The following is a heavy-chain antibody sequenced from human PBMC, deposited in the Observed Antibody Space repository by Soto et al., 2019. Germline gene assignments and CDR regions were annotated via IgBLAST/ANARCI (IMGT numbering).Heavy chain of an antibody. CDR3: ARDGDYRNYFDY. Sequence: GGSLRLSCAASGFTFSSYWMSWVRQAPGKGLEWVANIKQDGSEKYKVDSVKGRFTISRENAKKSLYLQVNSLRAEDTAVYYCARDGDYRNYFDYWGQGTLVTVSS. V-gene: IGHV3-7*01. CDR1: GFTFSSYW. J-gene: IGHJ4*02. D-gene: IGHD4-4*01. CDR2: IKQDGSEK.